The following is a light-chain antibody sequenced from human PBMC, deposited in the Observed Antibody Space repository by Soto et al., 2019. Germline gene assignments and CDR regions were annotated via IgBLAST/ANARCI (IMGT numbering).Light chain of an antibody. V-gene: IGKV3-15*01. J-gene: IGKJ1*01. CDR3: QQYNNWPRT. Sequence: EIVLTQSPGTLSLSPGERATLSCRASQSVSSNYFAWYQQKPGQAPRLLIYGASTRATGIPARFSGSGSGTEFTLTISSLQSEDFAVYYCQQYNNWPRTVGQGTKVDIK. CDR2: GAS. CDR1: QSVSSNY.